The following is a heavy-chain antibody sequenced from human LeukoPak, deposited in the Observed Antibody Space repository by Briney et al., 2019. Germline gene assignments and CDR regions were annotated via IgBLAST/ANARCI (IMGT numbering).Heavy chain of an antibody. CDR1: GFTFKIYS. J-gene: IGHJ6*02. CDR3: EQETEYDILTYYYYYGMDV. CDR2: ISSLSTYR. D-gene: IGHD3-9*01. V-gene: IGHV3-21*01. Sequence: GGSLRLSCAASGFTFKIYSMNWVRQAPGKGLEWVASISSLSTYRYFADSVKGRFTVSRDNAKNSLYLQMNSLRAEDTAVYYCEQETEYDILTYYYYYGMDVWGQGTTVTVSS.